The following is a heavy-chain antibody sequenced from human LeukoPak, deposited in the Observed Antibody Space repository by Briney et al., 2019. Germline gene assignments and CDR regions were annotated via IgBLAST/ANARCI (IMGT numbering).Heavy chain of an antibody. Sequence: SGGSLRLSCAASGFTFSRDAMSWVRQAPGKGLEWVSAISSSSDTHLYADSVKGRFTISRDNSKNTVYLQMNSLRAEDTAVYYCAKELGIMIDAYWGQGTLVIVSS. J-gene: IGHJ4*02. CDR3: AKELGIMIDAY. V-gene: IGHV3-23*01. CDR2: ISSSSDTH. CDR1: GFTFSRDA. D-gene: IGHD3-16*01.